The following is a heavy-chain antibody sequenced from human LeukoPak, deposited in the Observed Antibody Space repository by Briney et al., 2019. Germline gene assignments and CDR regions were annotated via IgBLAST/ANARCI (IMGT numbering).Heavy chain of an antibody. CDR2: INHSGST. CDR1: GGSIRSYY. D-gene: IGHD6-13*01. V-gene: IGHV4-34*01. J-gene: IGHJ4*02. Sequence: PSETLSLTCTVSGGSIRSYYWSWIRQPPGKGLEWIGEINHSGSTNYNPSLKSRVTISVDTSKNQFSLKLSSVTAADTAVYYCARAHIAAAGIIYFDYWGQGTLVTVSS. CDR3: ARAHIAAAGIIYFDY.